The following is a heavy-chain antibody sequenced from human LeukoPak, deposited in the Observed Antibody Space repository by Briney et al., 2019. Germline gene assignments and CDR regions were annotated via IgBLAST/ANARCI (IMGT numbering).Heavy chain of an antibody. Sequence: GESLKTSCKGSGYSFTSYWIGWVRQMPGKGLEWMGINYPGDSDTTYSPSFQGQVTMSADKSISTAYLQWSSLKASDTAMYYCARRVSSSGFDVFDVWGQGTMVTVSS. CDR2: NYPGDSDT. J-gene: IGHJ3*01. CDR3: ARRVSSSGFDVFDV. CDR1: GYSFTSYW. D-gene: IGHD5-12*01. V-gene: IGHV5-51*01.